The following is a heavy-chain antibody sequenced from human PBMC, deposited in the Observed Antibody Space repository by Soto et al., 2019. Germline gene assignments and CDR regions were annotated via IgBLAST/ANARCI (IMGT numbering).Heavy chain of an antibody. D-gene: IGHD3-22*01. CDR2: IYPGDSDT. Sequence: GESLKISCKDLGNSFNNWIGWVRQMPGKGLEWVGIIYPGDSDTRYSPSFQGQVTISADKSINTAYLEWSSLKASDSAMYYCARLTLAQDSSGYHIFDYWGLGTLVTV. CDR1: GNSFNNW. J-gene: IGHJ4*02. V-gene: IGHV5-51*01. CDR3: ARLTLAQDSSGYHIFDY.